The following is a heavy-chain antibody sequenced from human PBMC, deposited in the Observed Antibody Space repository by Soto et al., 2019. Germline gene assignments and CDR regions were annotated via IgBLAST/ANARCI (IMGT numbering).Heavy chain of an antibody. CDR1: DGFMNQYAW. CDR2: IHHTGSS. CDR3: AAGTDYRWVF. V-gene: IGHV4-4*02. Sequence: SETLSLTCGVSDGFMNQYAWWFSWVRQPPGKGLEWIGEIHHTGSSNYNPPFKSRVIMSVDTSKTQFSLNLNSVTAADTAIYYCAAGTDYRWVFWGQGTTVTVSS. D-gene: IGHD4-4*01. J-gene: IGHJ6*02.